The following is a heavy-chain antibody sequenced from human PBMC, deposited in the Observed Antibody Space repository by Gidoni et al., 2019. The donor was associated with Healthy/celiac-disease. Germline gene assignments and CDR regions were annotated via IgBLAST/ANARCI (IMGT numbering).Heavy chain of an antibody. CDR3: ARGETTVTWGGWFDP. Sequence: QVQLQQWGAGLLKPSETLSLTCAVYGGSFSGYYWSWIRQPPGKGLEWIGEINHSGSTNYTPSLKSRVTISVDTSKNQFSLKLSSVTAADTAVYYCARGETTVTWGGWFDPWGQGTLVTVSS. CDR1: GGSFSGYY. V-gene: IGHV4-34*01. CDR2: INHSGST. D-gene: IGHD4-17*01. J-gene: IGHJ5*02.